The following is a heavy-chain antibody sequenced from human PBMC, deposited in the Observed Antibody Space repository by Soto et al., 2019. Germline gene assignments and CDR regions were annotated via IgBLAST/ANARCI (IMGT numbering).Heavy chain of an antibody. CDR2: IIPIFGTA. V-gene: IGHV1-69*13. Sequence: SVKVSCKAYGGTFSSYAISCVRQAPGQGLEWMGGIIPIFGTANYAQKFQGKVTTAADESTSTAYMKLSSLRSDDTAVYYCARDRLYGSGSYRYYYGMDVWGQGTTVTVSS. CDR1: GGTFSSYA. D-gene: IGHD3-10*01. J-gene: IGHJ6*02. CDR3: ARDRLYGSGSYRYYYGMDV.